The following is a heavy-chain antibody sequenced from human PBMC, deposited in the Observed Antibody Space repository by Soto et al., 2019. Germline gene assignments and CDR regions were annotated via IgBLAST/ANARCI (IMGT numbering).Heavy chain of an antibody. CDR3: ARDRDYGDYGLPDDAFDI. V-gene: IGHV3-30-3*01. J-gene: IGHJ3*02. CDR1: GFTFSSYA. Sequence: QVQLVESGGGVVQPGRSLRLSCAASGFTFSSYAMHWVRQAPGKGLEWVAVISYDGSNKYYADSVKGRFTISRDNSKNTLYLQMNSLRAEDTAVYYCARDRDYGDYGLPDDAFDIWGQGTMVTVSS. D-gene: IGHD4-17*01. CDR2: ISYDGSNK.